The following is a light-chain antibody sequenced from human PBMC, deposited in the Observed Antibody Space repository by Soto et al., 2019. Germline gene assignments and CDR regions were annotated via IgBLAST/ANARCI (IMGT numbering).Light chain of an antibody. CDR2: WAS. J-gene: IGKJ2*01. CDR1: QNVLHSSNNKNF. CDR3: QQYYSSPPMYT. Sequence: DIVMTQSPDSLAVSLGERATINCKSSQNVLHSSNNKNFLAWYQHKPGQPPKLLIYWASTRESGVPDRFSGSGSGTDFTLTISSLQAEDVAIYYCQQYYSSPPMYTFGQGTKLEIK. V-gene: IGKV4-1*01.